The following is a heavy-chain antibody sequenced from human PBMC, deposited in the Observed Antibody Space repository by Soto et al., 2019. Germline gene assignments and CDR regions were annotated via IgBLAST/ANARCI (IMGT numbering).Heavy chain of an antibody. Sequence: EVQLVEAGGALVQPGGSLRLSCVASGFALSSFWMTWVRQAPGKGLEWVAKIKGDGSEQNYVDSVRGRFTISRDNAKNSVYLQMNSLRVDDTAVYYCTRKQVKADYWGQGTLVTVSS. CDR1: GFALSSFW. J-gene: IGHJ4*02. CDR2: IKGDGSEQ. CDR3: TRKQVKADY. D-gene: IGHD3-22*01. V-gene: IGHV3-7*01.